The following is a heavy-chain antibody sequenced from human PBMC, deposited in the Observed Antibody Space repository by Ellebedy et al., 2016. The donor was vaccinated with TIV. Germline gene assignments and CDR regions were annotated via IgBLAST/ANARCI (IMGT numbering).Heavy chain of an antibody. V-gene: IGHV3-23*01. CDR2: FSGSGTGT. CDR1: GFTLTTYA. Sequence: GGSLRLXCAASGFTLTTYAMSWVRQAPGKGLEWVSGFSGSGTGTNYADSVKGRFTISRDSSKNTLFLQMDSLRVEDTAVYYCARDPAAAGLGSFGWGQGTLVTVSS. D-gene: IGHD6-13*01. CDR3: ARDPAAAGLGSFG. J-gene: IGHJ4*02.